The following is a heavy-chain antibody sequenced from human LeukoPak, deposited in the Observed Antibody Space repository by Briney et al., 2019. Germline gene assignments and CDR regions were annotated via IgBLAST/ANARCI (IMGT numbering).Heavy chain of an antibody. J-gene: IGHJ4*02. D-gene: IGHD3-3*01. CDR1: GYTFTGYY. CDR3: ARLANTVFGVMPYFFDF. CDR2: VNPNSGGT. Sequence: ASVKVSCKASGYTFTGYYIHWVRQAPGQGLEWMGWVNPNSGGTQSAQKFQGRVTMTRDTSITTAYMELSRLTSDDTAAYYCARLANTVFGVMPYFFDFWGQGTLVTVSS. V-gene: IGHV1-2*02.